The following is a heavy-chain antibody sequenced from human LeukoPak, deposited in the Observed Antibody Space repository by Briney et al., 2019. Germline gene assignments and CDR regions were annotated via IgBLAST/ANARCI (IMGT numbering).Heavy chain of an antibody. D-gene: IGHD1-1*01. J-gene: IGHJ3*02. Sequence: ASVKVSCKVSGYALTELSMHWVRQAPGKGREWMGGFDPEDGETIYAQKFQGRVTMTEDTSTDTAYMELSSLRSEDTAVYYCATGNWNADAFDIWGQGTMVTVSS. V-gene: IGHV1-24*01. CDR3: ATGNWNADAFDI. CDR2: FDPEDGET. CDR1: GYALTELS.